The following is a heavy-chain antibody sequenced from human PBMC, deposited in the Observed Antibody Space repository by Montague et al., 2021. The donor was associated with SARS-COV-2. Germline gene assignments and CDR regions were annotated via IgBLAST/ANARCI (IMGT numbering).Heavy chain of an antibody. CDR1: GFTVSSNY. J-gene: IGHJ5*02. V-gene: IGHV3-66*04. CDR3: ARQILTMVRGVPRNWFDP. Sequence: SLRLSCAASGFTVSSNYMTWVRQAPGKGLEWVSLIYSSGSTFYADSVQGRLTISRDNSNNTLYLHMNSLRAEDTAVYYCARQILTMVRGVPRNWFDPWGQGTLVTVSS. D-gene: IGHD3-10*01. CDR2: IYSSGST.